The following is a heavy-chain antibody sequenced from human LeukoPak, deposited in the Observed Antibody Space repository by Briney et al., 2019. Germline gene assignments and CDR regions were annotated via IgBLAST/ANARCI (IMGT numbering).Heavy chain of an antibody. J-gene: IGHJ5*02. CDR1: GFTFSSYA. V-gene: IGHV3-23*01. CDR3: AKGLEILYDSSGSGRWFDP. Sequence: GGSLRLSCAASGFTFSSYAMSWVRQAPGKGLEWVSAISGSGGSTYYADSVKGRFTISRDNSKNTLYLQMNSLRAEDTAVYYCAKGLEILYDSSGSGRWFDPWGQGTLVTVSS. D-gene: IGHD3-22*01. CDR2: ISGSGGST.